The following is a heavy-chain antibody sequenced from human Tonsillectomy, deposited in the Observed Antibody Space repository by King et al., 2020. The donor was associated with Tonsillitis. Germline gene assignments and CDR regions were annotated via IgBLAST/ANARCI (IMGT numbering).Heavy chain of an antibody. D-gene: IGHD2-2*01. Sequence: VQLVESGGGVVQSGRSLRLSCAASGFTFSSYGIHWVRQAPGKGLEWVAVISYDGSNKYYADSVKGRFTISRDNSKNTLYLQMNSLRAEDTAVYYCAKDRDIVVVPDYYYGMDVWGQGTTVTVSS. CDR1: GFTFSSYG. CDR2: ISYDGSNK. CDR3: AKDRDIVVVPDYYYGMDV. V-gene: IGHV3-30*18. J-gene: IGHJ6*02.